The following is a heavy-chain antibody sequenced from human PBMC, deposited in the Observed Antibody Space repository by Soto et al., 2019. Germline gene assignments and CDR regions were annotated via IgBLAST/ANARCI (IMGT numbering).Heavy chain of an antibody. Sequence: SLRLSCAASGFNFKAYGMHWVRQAPGKGLEWVTVMSFDGSHKYYADSVKGRFTISRDNSENTLYLQMNSLRPEDTAVYYCAKGSSSVYYYYYGMDVWGQGTTVTVSS. CDR3: AKGSSSVYYYYYGMDV. J-gene: IGHJ6*02. V-gene: IGHV3-30*18. CDR2: MSFDGSHK. D-gene: IGHD6-6*01. CDR1: GFNFKAYG.